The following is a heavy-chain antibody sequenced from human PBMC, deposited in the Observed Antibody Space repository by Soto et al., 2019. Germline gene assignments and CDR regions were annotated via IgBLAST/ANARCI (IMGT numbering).Heavy chain of an antibody. CDR3: ARQPVVATAFFDH. V-gene: IGHV1-18*01. Sequence: QVQLVQSGAEVKKPGASVKVSCKASGYTFTSYGISWVRQAPGQGLEWMGWISAYNGNTNYAPKLQGRVTMTTDTSNITAHVELRSLISDDTAVYYGARQPVVATAFFDHWGQGTLVTVSS. D-gene: IGHD3-22*01. J-gene: IGHJ4*02. CDR1: GYTFTSYG. CDR2: ISAYNGNT.